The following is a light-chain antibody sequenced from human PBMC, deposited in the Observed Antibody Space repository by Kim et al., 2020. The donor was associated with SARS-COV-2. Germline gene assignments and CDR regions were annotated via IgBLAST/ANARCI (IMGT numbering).Light chain of an antibody. Sequence: QSDPSSCAGPCSSVGEYRFFPWYEQPPCKTPKLMIYEVNKRPSGVPSSFSGSKSGNTASLTVSGLQAEDEADYYCSSYAGSNILVFGGGTQLTVL. J-gene: IGLJ3*02. CDR3: SSYAGSNILV. V-gene: IGLV2-8*01. CDR2: EVN. CDR1: CSSVGEYRF.